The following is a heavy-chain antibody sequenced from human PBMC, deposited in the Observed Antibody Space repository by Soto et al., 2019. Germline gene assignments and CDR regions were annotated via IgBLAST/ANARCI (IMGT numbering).Heavy chain of an antibody. CDR1: GFTFSTYY. D-gene: IGHD6-19*01. Sequence: GGSLRLSCAASGFTFSTYYMNWARQAPGKGLVWLSRINTDGSSTTYADSVEGRFTVSRDNAKNTVFLQMNSLRAEDTAVYYCARALKAVPLGVADYWGRGTLVTVSS. CDR2: INTDGSST. V-gene: IGHV3-74*03. J-gene: IGHJ4*02. CDR3: ARALKAVPLGVADY.